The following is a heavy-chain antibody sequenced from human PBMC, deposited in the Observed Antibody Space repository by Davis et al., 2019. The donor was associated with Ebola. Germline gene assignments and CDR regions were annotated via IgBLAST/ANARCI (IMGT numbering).Heavy chain of an antibody. D-gene: IGHD3-10*01. V-gene: IGHV3-23*01. J-gene: IGHJ6*02. CDR3: ARDLGDYGSGSYDHYGMDV. CDR1: GFTFSSYA. Sequence: GESLKISCAASGFTFSSYAMSWVRQAPGKGLEWVSAISGSGGSTYYADSVKGRFTISRDNSKNTLYLQMNSLRAEDTAVYYCARDLGDYGSGSYDHYGMDVWGQGTTVTVSS. CDR2: ISGSGGST.